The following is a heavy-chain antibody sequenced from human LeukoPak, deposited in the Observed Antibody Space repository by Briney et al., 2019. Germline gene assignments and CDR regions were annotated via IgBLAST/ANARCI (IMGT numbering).Heavy chain of an antibody. J-gene: IGHJ4*02. Sequence: SETLSLTCTVSGGSISSSSYYWGWIRQPPGKGLEWIGSIYYSGSTYYNPSPKSRVTISVDTSKNQFSLKLSSVTAADTAVYYCARPHISSGWYVYWGQGTLVTVSS. CDR2: IYYSGST. D-gene: IGHD6-19*01. CDR3: ARPHISSGWYVY. V-gene: IGHV4-39*01. CDR1: GGSISSSSYY.